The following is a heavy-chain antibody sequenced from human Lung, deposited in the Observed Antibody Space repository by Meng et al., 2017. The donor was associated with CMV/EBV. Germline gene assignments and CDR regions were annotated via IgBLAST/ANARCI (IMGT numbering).Heavy chain of an antibody. CDR2: IKSKTDGGTT. CDR1: GFTFSNAW. CDR3: TTGAGTMIVVYDY. J-gene: IGHJ4*02. D-gene: IGHD3-22*01. V-gene: IGHV3-15*01. Sequence: GGSXRLSCAASGFTFSNAWMSWVRQAPGKGLEWVGRIKSKTDGGTTDYAAPVKGRFTISRDDSKNTLYLQMNSLKTEDTAVYYCTTGAGTMIVVYDYWGQGTLVTVSS.